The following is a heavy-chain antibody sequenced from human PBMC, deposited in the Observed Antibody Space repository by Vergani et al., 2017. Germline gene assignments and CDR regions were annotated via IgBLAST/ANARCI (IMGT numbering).Heavy chain of an antibody. CDR2: IYYSGST. J-gene: IGHJ4*02. V-gene: IGHV4-59*01. D-gene: IGHD6-19*01. Sequence: QVQLQESGPGLVKPSETLSLTCTVSGGSISSYYWSWIRQPAGKGLEWIGYIYYSGSTNYNPSLKSRVTISVDTSKNPFSLKLSSVTAADTAVYYCARGGYSSGWSSWGQGTLVTVSS. CDR1: GGSISSYY. CDR3: ARGGYSSGWSS.